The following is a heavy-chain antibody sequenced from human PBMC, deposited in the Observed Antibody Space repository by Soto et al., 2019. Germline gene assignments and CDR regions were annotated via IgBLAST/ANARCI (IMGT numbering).Heavy chain of an antibody. J-gene: IGHJ6*02. Sequence: SVKVSCKASGGTFSSDAISWVRQAPGQGLEWMGGIIPIFGTANYAQKFQGRVTITADESTSTAYMELSSLRSEDTAVYYCAISWSPGIAVAGRWPDYSYYGMDVWGQGTTVTVSS. D-gene: IGHD6-19*01. CDR1: GGTFSSDA. V-gene: IGHV1-69*13. CDR2: IIPIFGTA. CDR3: AISWSPGIAVAGRWPDYSYYGMDV.